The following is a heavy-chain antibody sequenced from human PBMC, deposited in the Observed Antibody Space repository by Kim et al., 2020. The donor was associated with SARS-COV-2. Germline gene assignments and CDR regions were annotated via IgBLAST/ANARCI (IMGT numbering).Heavy chain of an antibody. Sequence: GGSLRLSCAASGFTFDNYAMHWVRQAPGKGLEWVSGISWDSGSLAYADSVKGRFTISRDNAKNPPYLQMDSLRPGDTAFYYCARDIYASFGAVLDHWGQGTLVTVSS. V-gene: IGHV3-9*01. CDR3: ARDIYASFGAVLDH. J-gene: IGHJ1*01. CDR1: GFTFDNYA. D-gene: IGHD3-3*01. CDR2: ISWDSGSL.